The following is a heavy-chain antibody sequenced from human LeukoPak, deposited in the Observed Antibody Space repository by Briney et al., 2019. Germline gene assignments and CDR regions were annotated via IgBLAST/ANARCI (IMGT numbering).Heavy chain of an antibody. Sequence: GGSLRLSCVPSGITFSNSAMNWVRQAPGKGLEWVANIKQDGSEKYYVDSVKGRFTISRDNAKNSLFLQMNSLRAEDTAVYYCARRYFDYWGQGTLVTVSS. CDR2: IKQDGSEK. CDR1: GITFSNSA. V-gene: IGHV3-7*01. CDR3: ARRYFDY. J-gene: IGHJ4*02.